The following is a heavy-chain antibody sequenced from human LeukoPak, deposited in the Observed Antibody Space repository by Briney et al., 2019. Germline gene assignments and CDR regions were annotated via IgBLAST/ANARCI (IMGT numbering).Heavy chain of an antibody. CDR3: ARGVVPAAISYYYYYMDV. CDR1: GGSISSYY. J-gene: IGHJ6*03. V-gene: IGHV4-59*08. D-gene: IGHD2-2*01. CDR2: IYYSGST. Sequence: SETLSLTCTVSGGSISSYYWSWIRQPPGKGLEWIGYIYYSGSTNYNPSLKSRVTISVDTSKNQFSLKLSSVTAADTAVYYCARGVVPAAISYYYYYMDVWGKGTTVTVSS.